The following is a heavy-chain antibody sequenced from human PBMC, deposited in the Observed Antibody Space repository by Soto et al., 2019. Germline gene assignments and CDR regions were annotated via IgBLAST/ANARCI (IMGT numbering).Heavy chain of an antibody. J-gene: IGHJ4*02. CDR3: AKHRSAAYDDSSGSYDY. CDR2: ISDSGGST. D-gene: IGHD3-22*01. Sequence: GGSLRLSCAASGFTFSTYTMSWVRQGPGKGLEWVSFISDSGGSTYYADSVKGRFTISRDNSKNTLYLQMNSPRAEDTALYYCAKHRSAAYDDSSGSYDYWGQGTLVTVSS. CDR1: GFTFSTYT. V-gene: IGHV3-23*01.